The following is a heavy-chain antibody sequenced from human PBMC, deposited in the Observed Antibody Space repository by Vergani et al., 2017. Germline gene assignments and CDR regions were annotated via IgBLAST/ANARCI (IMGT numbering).Heavy chain of an antibody. CDR3: ARSSNWGSTGFDY. D-gene: IGHD7-27*01. CDR1: GFSLSTSGMR. CDR2: IDWDDDK. Sequence: QVTLKESGPALVKPTQTLILTCTFSGFSLSTSGMRVSWIRQPPGTALEWLARIDWDDDKFYSTSLKTRLTISKDTSKNQVVRTLTNMDPVDTATYYCARSSNWGSTGFDYWGQGTLVTVSS. J-gene: IGHJ4*02. V-gene: IGHV2-70*04.